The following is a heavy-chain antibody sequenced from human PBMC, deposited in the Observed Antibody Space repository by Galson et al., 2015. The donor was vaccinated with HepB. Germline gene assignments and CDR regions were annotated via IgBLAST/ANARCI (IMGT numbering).Heavy chain of an antibody. V-gene: IGHV3-7*03. J-gene: IGHJ4*02. CDR2: IKQDGSEK. Sequence: SLRLSCAASGFTFSSYWMSWVRQAPGKGLEWVANIKQDGSEKYYVDSVKGRFTISRDNAKNSLYLQMNSLRAEDTAVYYCARDSSSWYALSDYWGQGTLVTVSS. CDR3: ARDSSSWYALSDY. CDR1: GFTFSSYW. D-gene: IGHD6-13*01.